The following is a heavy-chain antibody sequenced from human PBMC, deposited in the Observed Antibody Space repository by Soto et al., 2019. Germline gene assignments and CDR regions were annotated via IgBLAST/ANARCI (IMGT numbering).Heavy chain of an antibody. V-gene: IGHV3-30*18. CDR3: AKDKSSGFDY. CDR2: ISYDGSNK. J-gene: IGHJ4*02. D-gene: IGHD3-22*01. Sequence: PGGSLRLSCAASGFTFSSYGMHWVRQAPGKGLEWVAVISYDGSNKYYADSVKGRFTISRDNSKNTLYLQMNSLRAEDTAVYYCAKDKSSGFDYWGQGTLVTVSS. CDR1: GFTFSSYG.